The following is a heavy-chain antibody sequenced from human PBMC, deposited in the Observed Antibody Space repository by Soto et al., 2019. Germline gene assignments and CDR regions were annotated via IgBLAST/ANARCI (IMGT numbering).Heavy chain of an antibody. CDR3: ARDKITGLFDY. CDR1: GGSFSGYY. D-gene: IGHD2-8*02. J-gene: IGHJ4*02. CDR2: INHSGST. Sequence: SETLSLTCAVYGGSFSGYYGSWIRQPPGTGLEWIGEINHSGSTNYNPSLKSRITISVDTSKNQFSLKLTSVTAADTAVYYCARDKITGLFDYWGQGTLVTVS. V-gene: IGHV4-34*01.